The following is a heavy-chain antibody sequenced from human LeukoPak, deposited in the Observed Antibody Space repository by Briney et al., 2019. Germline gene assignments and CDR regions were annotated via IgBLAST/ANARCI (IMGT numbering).Heavy chain of an antibody. D-gene: IGHD3-22*01. J-gene: IGHJ4*02. Sequence: SVKVSCKASGGTFSSYAISWVRQAHGQGLEWMGRIIPILGIANYAQKFQGRVTITADKSTSTAYMELSSLRSEDTAVYYCARERVNYYDSSGYYLFDYWGQGTLVTVSS. CDR2: IIPILGIA. V-gene: IGHV1-69*04. CDR3: ARERVNYYDSSGYYLFDY. CDR1: GGTFSSYA.